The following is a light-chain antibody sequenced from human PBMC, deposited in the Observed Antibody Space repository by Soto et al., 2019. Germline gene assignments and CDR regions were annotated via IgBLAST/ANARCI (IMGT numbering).Light chain of an antibody. J-gene: IGKJ1*01. CDR3: QNYHSAPWT. V-gene: IGKV1-27*01. CDR2: GAS. CDR1: HGISNF. Sequence: IQMTHSPSTLSASVGDRVTITCPASHGISNFLAWYQQKPGKVPNLLIYGASTLQSGVPSRFSASGSGTDFTLTISSRQPEHIAPYYCQNYHSAPWTFGQGTKVQIK.